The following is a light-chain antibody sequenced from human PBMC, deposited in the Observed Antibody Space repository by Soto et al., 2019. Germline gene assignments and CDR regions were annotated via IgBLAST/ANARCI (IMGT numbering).Light chain of an antibody. J-gene: IGLJ3*02. V-gene: IGLV2-8*01. CDR2: DVT. CDR3: ASYGGVNNLL. CDR1: SSDIGGYNF. Sequence: QSALTQPPCASGSPGQSGTISCTGTSSDIGGYNFVSWYQQHPGKAPKLMIYDVTKRPSGVPDRFSGSKSGNTASLTVSGLQAEDEADYYCASYGGVNNLLFGGGTKVTVL.